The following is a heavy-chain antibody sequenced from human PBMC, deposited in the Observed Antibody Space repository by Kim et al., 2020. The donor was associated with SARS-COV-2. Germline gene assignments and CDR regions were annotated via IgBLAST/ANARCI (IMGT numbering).Heavy chain of an antibody. CDR3: ARAYGSGSPPHY. CDR2: NYYSGST. J-gene: IGHJ4*01. CDR1: GGSISSTTYY. Sequence: SETLSLTCTVSGGSISSTTYYWNWIRQPPGKGLEWIGYNYYSGSTNYNPSLRSRVTISVDTSKNQFYLTLSSVTAADTAVYYCARAYGSGSPPHYWGQEPCPRSPQ. V-gene: IGHV4-61*01. D-gene: IGHD3-10*01.